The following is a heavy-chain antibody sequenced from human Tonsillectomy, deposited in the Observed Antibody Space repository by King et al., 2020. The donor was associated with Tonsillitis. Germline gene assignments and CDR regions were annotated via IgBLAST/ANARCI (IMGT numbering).Heavy chain of an antibody. J-gene: IGHJ4*02. CDR3: ARSYDSSGYCTTSSDY. D-gene: IGHD3-22*01. CDR2: ISSSISTI. Sequence: VQLVESGGVLVQPGGSLRLSCAASGFTFSSYSMNWVRQAPGKGLEWVSYISSSISTIYYADSVKGRFTISRDNAKNSRYLQMNSLRAEDTAVYYFARSYDSSGYCTTSSDYWGQGTLVTVSS. CDR1: GFTFSSYS. V-gene: IGHV3-48*01.